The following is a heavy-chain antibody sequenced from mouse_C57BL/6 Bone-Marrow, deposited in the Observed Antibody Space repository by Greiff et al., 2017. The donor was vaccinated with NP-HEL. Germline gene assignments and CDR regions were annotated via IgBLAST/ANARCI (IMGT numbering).Heavy chain of an antibody. CDR3: ARTGTPFDY. V-gene: IGHV1-82*01. CDR1: GYAFSSSW. J-gene: IGHJ2*01. D-gene: IGHD4-1*01. Sequence: VQLKESGPELVKPGASVKISCKASGYAFSSSWMNWVKQRPGKGLEWIGRIYPGDGDTNYNGKFKGKATLTADKSSSTAYMQLSSLTSEDSAVYFCARTGTPFDYWGQGTTLTVSS. CDR2: IYPGDGDT.